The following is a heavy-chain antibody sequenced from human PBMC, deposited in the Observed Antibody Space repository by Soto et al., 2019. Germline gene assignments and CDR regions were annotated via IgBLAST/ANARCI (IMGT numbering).Heavy chain of an antibody. CDR3: TRGPRPISTGTGDY. V-gene: IGHV3-74*01. Sequence: GGSLRLSCAASGFIFKMYWMHWVRQSLGKGLVWISRIYNDGTYSDYADSVRGRFTISRDNVNDTLYLQMNNLRAEDSGLYYCTRGPRPISTGTGDYWGQGTQVTVSS. D-gene: IGHD3-10*01. J-gene: IGHJ4*02. CDR2: IYNDGTYS. CDR1: GFIFKMYW.